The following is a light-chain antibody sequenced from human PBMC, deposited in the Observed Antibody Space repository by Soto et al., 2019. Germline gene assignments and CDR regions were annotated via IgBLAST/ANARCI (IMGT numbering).Light chain of an antibody. CDR3: QQRTDGIT. Sequence: EMGMTQSAGNLSVSPGERVSLXCRASQSSGSHFVWCQQKAGEARRRLIYGASTRDTGIPARFSGSGCGTDYTITITSLEPEDFAVYVCQQRTDGITFGQGTRLEIK. CDR2: GAS. CDR1: QSSGSH. V-gene: IGKV3-11*01. J-gene: IGKJ5*01.